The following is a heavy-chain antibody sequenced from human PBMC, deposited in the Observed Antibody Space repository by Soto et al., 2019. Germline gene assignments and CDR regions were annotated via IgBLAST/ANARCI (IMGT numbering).Heavy chain of an antibody. V-gene: IGHV4-39*01. Sequence: SETLSITCTVSDGSISSNSYYWGWFRQTPGKGLEWIGSIYYSGSTYYNPSLNSRVTISVDTSKNQFSLKLSSVTAADTAVYYCFRPGYAYY. CDR1: DGSISSNSYY. J-gene: IGHJ6*01. D-gene: IGHD2-15*01. CDR3: FRPGYAYY. CDR2: IYYSGST.